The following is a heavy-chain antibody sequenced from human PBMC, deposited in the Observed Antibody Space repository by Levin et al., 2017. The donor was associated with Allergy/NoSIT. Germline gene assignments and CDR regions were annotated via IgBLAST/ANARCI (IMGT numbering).Heavy chain of an antibody. D-gene: IGHD2-8*01. Sequence: SETLSLTCAVSGGSISSGGYSWSWIRQPPGKGLEWIGYIYHSGSTYYNPSLKSRVTISVDRSKNQFSLKLSSVTAADTAVYYCARENLVAQWALDYWGQGTLVTVSS. V-gene: IGHV4-30-2*01. CDR2: IYHSGST. CDR1: GGSISSGGYS. CDR3: ARENLVAQWALDY. J-gene: IGHJ4*02.